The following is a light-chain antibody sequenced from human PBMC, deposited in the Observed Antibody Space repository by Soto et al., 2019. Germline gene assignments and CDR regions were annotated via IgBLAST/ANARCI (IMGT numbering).Light chain of an antibody. V-gene: IGKV3-15*01. Sequence: DIVMTQSPATLSMSPGERATLSCRASQTINNNLAWNQQKPGQAPRLLIYGASTRATGIPDRFSGSVSGTEFTLTISSLQSEDFAVYYCQQYDKWPWTFGQGTKVEIK. CDR3: QQYDKWPWT. J-gene: IGKJ1*01. CDR2: GAS. CDR1: QTINNN.